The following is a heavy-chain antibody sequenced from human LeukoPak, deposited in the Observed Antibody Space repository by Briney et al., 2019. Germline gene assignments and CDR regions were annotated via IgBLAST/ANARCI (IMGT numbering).Heavy chain of an antibody. CDR2: MNPNSGNT. J-gene: IGHJ3*02. CDR3: ARVIEGRIVGATLAFDI. CDR1: GYTFTSYD. Sequence: GASVKVSCKASGYTFTSYDINWVRQATGQGLEWMGWMNPNSGNTGYAQKFQGRVTITTDESTSTAYMELSSLRSEDTAVYYCARVIEGRIVGATLAFDIWGQGTMVTVSS. V-gene: IGHV1-8*03. D-gene: IGHD1-26*01.